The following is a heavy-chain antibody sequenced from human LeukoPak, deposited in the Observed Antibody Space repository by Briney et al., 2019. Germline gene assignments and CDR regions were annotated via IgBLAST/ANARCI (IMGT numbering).Heavy chain of an antibody. V-gene: IGHV3-7*01. CDR3: ARDRSIWFGEANWFDP. CDR1: GFTFSSYW. CDR2: IKQDESEK. D-gene: IGHD3-10*01. Sequence: GGSLRLSCAASGFTFSSYWMSWVRQAPGKGLEWVANIKQDESEKYYVDSVKGRFTISRDNAKNSLYLQMNSLRAEDTAVYYCARDRSIWFGEANWFDPWGQGTLVTVSS. J-gene: IGHJ5*02.